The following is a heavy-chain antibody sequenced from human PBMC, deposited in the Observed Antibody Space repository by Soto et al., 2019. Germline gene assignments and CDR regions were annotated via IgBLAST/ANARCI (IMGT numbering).Heavy chain of an antibody. V-gene: IGHV1-18*04. CDR3: ARDGNPDYYDSSGPAAGGMDV. CDR1: GYIFRSYG. D-gene: IGHD3-22*01. CDR2: ISAYNGNT. J-gene: IGHJ6*02. Sequence: QVQLVQSGAEVKKPGASVKVSCKASGYIFRSYGISWVRQAPGQGLEWMGWISAYNGNTNYAQKLQGRVTMTTDTSTITAYMELRSLRSDDTVVYYCARDGNPDYYDSSGPAAGGMDVWGRGTTITVA.